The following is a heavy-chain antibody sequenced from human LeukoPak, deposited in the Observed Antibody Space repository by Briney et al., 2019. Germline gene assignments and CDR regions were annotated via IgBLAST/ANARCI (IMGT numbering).Heavy chain of an antibody. Sequence: GGSLRLSCAASGFTFSSYGMHWVRQAPGKGLEWVAFIRYDGSNKYYADSVKGRFTISRDNSKNTLYLQMNSLRAEDTAVYYCAKDQCLVASCYSPNWFDPWGQGTLVTVSS. CDR3: AKDQCLVASCYSPNWFDP. J-gene: IGHJ5*02. CDR2: IRYDGSNK. D-gene: IGHD2-2*01. V-gene: IGHV3-30*02. CDR1: GFTFSSYG.